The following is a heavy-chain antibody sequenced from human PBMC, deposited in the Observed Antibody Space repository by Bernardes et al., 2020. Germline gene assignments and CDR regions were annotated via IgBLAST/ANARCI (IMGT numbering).Heavy chain of an antibody. J-gene: IGHJ4*02. CDR1: GFTFDDYT. Sequence: GWSLRLSCAASGFTFDDYTMHWVRQAPGKGLEWVSLISWDGGSTDYADSVKGRFTISRDNSKNSLYLQMNSLRTEDTALYYCTKEKPEYYFDYWGQGTLVTVSS. CDR3: TKEKPEYYFDY. V-gene: IGHV3-43*01. CDR2: ISWDGGST.